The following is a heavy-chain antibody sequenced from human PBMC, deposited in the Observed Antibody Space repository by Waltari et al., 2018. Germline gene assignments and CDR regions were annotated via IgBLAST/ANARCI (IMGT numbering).Heavy chain of an antibody. Sequence: QVQLVQYGAEVKKPGATVKVSCKAAGYTFNAYARSWVRLAPVQGLEWMGWISAYNGATNYAQKFQGSVTMTTDTSTNTDYMELKNLRSDDTAVYYCAREYNYFDFWGQGSLVTVSS. CDR1: GYTFNAYA. CDR2: ISAYNGAT. CDR3: AREYNYFDF. J-gene: IGHJ4*02. D-gene: IGHD1-20*01. V-gene: IGHV1-18*01.